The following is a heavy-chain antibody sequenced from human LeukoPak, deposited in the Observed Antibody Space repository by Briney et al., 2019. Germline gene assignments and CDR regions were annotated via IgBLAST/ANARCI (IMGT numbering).Heavy chain of an antibody. CDR1: GLTFSSYA. V-gene: IGHV3-66*01. CDR2: IYSGGST. Sequence: GGSLRLSCAASGLTFSSYAMSWVRQAPGKGLEWVSVIYSGGSTYYADSVKGRFTISRDNSKNTLYLQMNSLRAEDTAVYYCARDLGDYGGSYRDYWGQGTLVTVSS. CDR3: ARDLGDYGGSYRDY. J-gene: IGHJ4*02. D-gene: IGHD1-26*01.